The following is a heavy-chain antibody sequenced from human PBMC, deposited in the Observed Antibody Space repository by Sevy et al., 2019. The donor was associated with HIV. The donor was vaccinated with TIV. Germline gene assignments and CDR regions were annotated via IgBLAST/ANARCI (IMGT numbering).Heavy chain of an antibody. Sequence: LSLTCAASGFTFRTYGMHWVRQAPGKGLEWVTVISYHGSDKYYADSVKGRFTVSRDNSQNTLFLQMNSLRPEDTAVYYCARDMAVIYYYYGMDVWGQGTTVTVSS. D-gene: IGHD6-19*01. J-gene: IGHJ6*02. CDR1: GFTFRTYG. CDR3: ARDMAVIYYYYGMDV. V-gene: IGHV3-30*03. CDR2: ISYHGSDK.